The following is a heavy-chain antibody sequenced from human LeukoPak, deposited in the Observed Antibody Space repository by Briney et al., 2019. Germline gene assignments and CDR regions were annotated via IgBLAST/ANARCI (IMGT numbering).Heavy chain of an antibody. J-gene: IGHJ4*02. CDR1: GFTFDDYG. CDR2: INWNGGST. D-gene: IGHD1-26*01. V-gene: IGHV3-20*04. CDR3: ARDRGGSYYFDY. Sequence: PWGSLRLSCAASGFTFDDYGMSWVRQAPGKGLEWVSGINWNGGSTGYADSVKGRFTISRDNAKNSLYLQMNSLRAEDTALYYCARDRGGSYYFDYWGQGTLVTVSS.